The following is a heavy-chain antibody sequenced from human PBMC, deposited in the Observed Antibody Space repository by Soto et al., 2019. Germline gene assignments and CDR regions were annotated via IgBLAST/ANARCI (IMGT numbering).Heavy chain of an antibody. CDR1: GFAFRSYT. CDR3: AKKVPGSNPLDS. CDR2: VSGSGGST. V-gene: IGHV3-23*01. J-gene: IGHJ4*02. D-gene: IGHD1-1*01. Sequence: HPGGSLRLSCAASGFAFRSYTMSWVRQAPGKGLEWISAVSGSGGSTYYADSVKGRFTISRDNSKNTLYLQMNSLRVEDTAVYYCAKKVPGSNPLDSWGQGALVTVSS.